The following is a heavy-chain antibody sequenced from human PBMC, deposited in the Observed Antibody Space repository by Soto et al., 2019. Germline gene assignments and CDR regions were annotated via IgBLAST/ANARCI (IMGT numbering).Heavy chain of an antibody. J-gene: IGHJ6*03. CDR3: ARGPHSGSYYNGYYYMDV. Sequence: ASVKVSCKASGYTFTGYYMHWVRQAPGQGLEWMGWINPNSGGTNYAQKFQGWVTMTRHTSISTAYMELSRLRSDDTAVYYCARGPHSGSYYNGYYYMDVWGKGTTVTVSS. D-gene: IGHD3-10*01. CDR1: GYTFTGYY. CDR2: INPNSGGT. V-gene: IGHV1-2*04.